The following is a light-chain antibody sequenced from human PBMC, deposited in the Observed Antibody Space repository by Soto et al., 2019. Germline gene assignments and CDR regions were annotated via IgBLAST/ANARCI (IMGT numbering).Light chain of an antibody. V-gene: IGKV3-15*01. CDR1: QGIGDT. CDR3: QQYNNWPPIT. CDR2: DSS. J-gene: IGKJ5*01. Sequence: IVLTQSPAALSVSPGERVTLSCRASQGIGDTLAWYQQKPGQTPRLLIYDSSTRAIGIPIRFSGSRSGTEFILTINGLQFEDFAVYYCQQYNNWPPITFGQGTRLEIK.